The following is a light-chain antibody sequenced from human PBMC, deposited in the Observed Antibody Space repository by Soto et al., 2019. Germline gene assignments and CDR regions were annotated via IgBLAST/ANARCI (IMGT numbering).Light chain of an antibody. CDR2: KAS. Sequence: DIEMTQSPSTLSASVGDRVTITCRASQSISSWLAWYQKKTGKAPKLLIYKASSLESGVPSRFSGSGSRTEFPLIISSLQPDDFATYYCQQYNSYSPTFGQGTKVEIK. CDR1: QSISSW. V-gene: IGKV1-5*03. J-gene: IGKJ1*01. CDR3: QQYNSYSPT.